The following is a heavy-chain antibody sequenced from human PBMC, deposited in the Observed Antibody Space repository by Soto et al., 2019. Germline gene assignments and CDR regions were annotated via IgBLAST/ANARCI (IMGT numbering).Heavy chain of an antibody. Sequence: PGGSLRLSCAASGFTFSSYGMHWVRQAPGKGLEWVAVISYDGSNKYYADSVKGRFTISRDNSKNTLYLQMNSLRAEDTAVYYCAKYLGQLWLSSGSYGMDVWGQGTTVTVSS. CDR1: GFTFSSYG. J-gene: IGHJ6*02. CDR3: AKYLGQLWLSSGSYGMDV. CDR2: ISYDGSNK. D-gene: IGHD5-18*01. V-gene: IGHV3-30*18.